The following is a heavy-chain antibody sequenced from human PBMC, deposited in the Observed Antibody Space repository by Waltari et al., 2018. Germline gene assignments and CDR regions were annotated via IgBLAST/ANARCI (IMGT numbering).Heavy chain of an antibody. CDR1: GGSISSHY. CDR3: ARGDCGGDCYSGMDV. CDR2: IYYSGNT. Sequence: QVQLQESGPGLVKPSETLSLTCTVSGGSISSHYWSWIRQPPGKGLEWIGYIYYSGNTNYNPSLKSRVTISVDTSKNQFSLKLSSVTAADTAVYYCARGDCGGDCYSGMDVWGQGTTVTVSS. J-gene: IGHJ6*02. V-gene: IGHV4-59*11. D-gene: IGHD2-21*01.